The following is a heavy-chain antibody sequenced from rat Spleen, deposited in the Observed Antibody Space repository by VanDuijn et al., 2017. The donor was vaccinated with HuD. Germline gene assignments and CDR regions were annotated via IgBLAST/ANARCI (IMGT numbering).Heavy chain of an antibody. J-gene: IGHJ3*01. CDR1: GFTFSDYN. D-gene: IGHD4-3*01. Sequence: EVQLVESGGGLVQPGRSLKLSCEASGFTFSDYNMAWVRQAPKKGLEWVATISTGGDDTYYRDSVKGRFTISRDDEESTLYLQMDSLRSEDTATYFCARLGGLRNWFAYWGQGTLVTVSS. CDR3: ARLGGLRNWFAY. V-gene: IGHV5S23*01. CDR2: ISTGGDDT.